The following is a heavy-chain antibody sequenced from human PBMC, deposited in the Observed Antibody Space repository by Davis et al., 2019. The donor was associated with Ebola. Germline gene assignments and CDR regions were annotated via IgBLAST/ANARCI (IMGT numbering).Heavy chain of an antibody. CDR3: AKDRADDYYFDH. Sequence: GGSLRLSCAVSGFTLSNYGMHWVRQAPGKGLEWVALIPKDGSNKYYADSVKGRFTMSRDNSRNTLDLQMNSLRVEDTALYYCAKDRADDYYFDHWGQGTLVTVSS. V-gene: IGHV3-30*18. D-gene: IGHD3-16*01. CDR2: IPKDGSNK. J-gene: IGHJ4*02. CDR1: GFTLSNYG.